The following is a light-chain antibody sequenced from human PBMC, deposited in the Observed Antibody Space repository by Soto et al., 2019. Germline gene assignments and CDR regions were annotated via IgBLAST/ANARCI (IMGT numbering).Light chain of an antibody. CDR3: QHYSTWLWT. CDR2: GAS. V-gene: IGKV3-15*01. Sequence: EIVMTQSPATLSVSPGERATLSCRASQSVSSKLAWYQQKPGQGPRLLIYGASTRATGIPARFSGSGSGTEFPLTISSLQSEDFAVYYCQHYSTWLWTFGQGNKVDIK. CDR1: QSVSSK. J-gene: IGKJ1*01.